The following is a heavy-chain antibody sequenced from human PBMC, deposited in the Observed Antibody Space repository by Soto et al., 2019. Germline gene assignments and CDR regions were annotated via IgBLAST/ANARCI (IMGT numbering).Heavy chain of an antibody. Sequence: SQTLSLTCAISGDSVSSNSAAWNWIRQSPSRGLEWLGRTYYRSKWYNDYAVSVKSRITINPDTSKNQFSLQLNSVTPEDTVVYYCARGGGVEGVTTFDYWGQGTLVTVSS. V-gene: IGHV6-1*01. CDR3: ARGGGVEGVTTFDY. CDR1: GDSVSSNSAA. J-gene: IGHJ4*02. D-gene: IGHD1-26*01. CDR2: TYYRSKWYN.